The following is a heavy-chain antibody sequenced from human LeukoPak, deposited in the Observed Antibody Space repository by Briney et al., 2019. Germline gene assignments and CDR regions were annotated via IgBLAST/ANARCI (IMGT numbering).Heavy chain of an antibody. J-gene: IGHJ3*02. Sequence: QTGGSLRLSRGASGFTVGDYAMHWVRHAPGKGLEWVSLVTADGSKTFYADSVEGRFTISRDSSKNSLYLQMNSLRTEDTALYYCAKDMQDVGYDRTDTFDMWGQGTMVIVSS. CDR1: GFTVGDYA. V-gene: IGHV3-43*02. CDR3: AKDMQDVGYDRTDTFDM. CDR2: VTADGSKT. D-gene: IGHD3-22*01.